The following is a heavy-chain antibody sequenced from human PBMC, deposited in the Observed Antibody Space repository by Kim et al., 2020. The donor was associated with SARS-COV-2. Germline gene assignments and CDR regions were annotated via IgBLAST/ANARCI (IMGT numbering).Heavy chain of an antibody. CDR3: AGGYYDSSGYYYFDY. Sequence: SETLSLTCTVSGGSISSYYWSWIRQPPGKGLEWIGYIYYSWSTNYNPSLKSRVTISVDTSKNQFSLKLSSVTAADTAVYYCAGGYYDSSGYYYFDYWGQGTLVTVSS. CDR2: IYYSWST. V-gene: IGHV4-59*01. CDR1: GGSISSYY. J-gene: IGHJ4*02. D-gene: IGHD3-22*01.